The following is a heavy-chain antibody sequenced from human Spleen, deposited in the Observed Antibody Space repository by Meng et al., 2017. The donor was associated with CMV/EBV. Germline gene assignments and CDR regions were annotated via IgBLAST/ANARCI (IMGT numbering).Heavy chain of an antibody. CDR3: AKGGYSDYGYTYYGLDV. Sequence: GESLKISCAASGFKFSSYDMYWVRQAPGQGLEWVALVWYDGSNKYYTDPVKGRFTVSRDNSKNTLYLQMRSLRAEDTAVYYCAKGGYSDYGYTYYGLDVWGQGTTVTVSS. J-gene: IGHJ6*02. CDR1: GFKFSSYD. V-gene: IGHV3-33*06. D-gene: IGHD4-11*01. CDR2: VWYDGSNK.